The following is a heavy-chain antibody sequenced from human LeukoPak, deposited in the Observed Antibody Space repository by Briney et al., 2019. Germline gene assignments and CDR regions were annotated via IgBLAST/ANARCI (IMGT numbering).Heavy chain of an antibody. V-gene: IGHV3-11*01. CDR1: GFTFSDYY. J-gene: IGHJ6*02. D-gene: IGHD4-17*01. CDR3: ARVGRTTVTAFGSYYGMDV. Sequence: GGSLRLSCAASGFTFSDYYMSWIRQAPGKGMEWVSYISSSGSTIYYADSLTAPFTISRDNAKNSLYLQMNSLRAEDTAVYYCARVGRTTVTAFGSYYGMDVWGQGTTVTVSS. CDR2: ISSSGSTI.